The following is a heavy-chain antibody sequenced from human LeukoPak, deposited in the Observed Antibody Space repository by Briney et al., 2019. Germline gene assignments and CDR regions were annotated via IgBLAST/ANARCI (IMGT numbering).Heavy chain of an antibody. D-gene: IGHD3-10*01. CDR1: GFTFSSYA. V-gene: IGHV3-23*01. CDR3: AKDQRTYGSGSFYYFDY. Sequence: AGGSLRLSCAASGFTFSSYAMSWVRQAPGKGLKWVSAISGSGGSTYYADSVKGRFTISRDNSKNTLYLQMNSLRAEDTAVYYCAKDQRTYGSGSFYYFDYWGQGTLVTVSS. CDR2: ISGSGGST. J-gene: IGHJ4*02.